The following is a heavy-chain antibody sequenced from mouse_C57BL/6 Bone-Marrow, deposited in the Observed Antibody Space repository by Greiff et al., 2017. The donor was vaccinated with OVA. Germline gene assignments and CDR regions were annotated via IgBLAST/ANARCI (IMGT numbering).Heavy chain of an antibody. Sequence: EVMLVESGGGLVQPKGSLKLSCAASGFSFNTYAMNWVRQAPGKGLEWVARIRSKSNNYATYYADSVKDRFTISRDDSESMLSLQMNNLKTEDTAMYYCVRLRRYAMDYWGQGTSVTVSS. CDR2: IRSKSNNYAT. D-gene: IGHD1-2*01. CDR3: VRLRRYAMDY. V-gene: IGHV10-1*01. CDR1: GFSFNTYA. J-gene: IGHJ4*01.